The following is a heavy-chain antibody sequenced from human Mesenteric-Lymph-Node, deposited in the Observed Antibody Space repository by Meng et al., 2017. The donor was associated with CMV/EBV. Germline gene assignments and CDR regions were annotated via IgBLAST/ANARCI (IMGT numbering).Heavy chain of an antibody. D-gene: IGHD4/OR15-4a*01. V-gene: IGHV4-59*01. CDR2: VYYYGST. CDR1: GASISSYY. CDR3: ARDQGTRGAVDV. J-gene: IGHJ6*02. Sequence: SQTLSLTCTVSGASISSYYWNWIRQPPGKGLEWIGYVYYYGSTNYNPSLKSRVTISLDTSKKQFSLNLSSVTAADTAVYYCARDQGTRGAVDVWGQGTTVTVSS.